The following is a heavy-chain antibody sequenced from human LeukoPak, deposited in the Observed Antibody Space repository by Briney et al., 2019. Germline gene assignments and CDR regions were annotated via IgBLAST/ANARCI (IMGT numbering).Heavy chain of an antibody. D-gene: IGHD1-26*01. CDR3: ARGKSGSYGTKGY. CDR1: EFTFSDHY. Sequence: GGSLRLSCAASEFTFSDHYMDWVRQAPGKGLEWVGRIRNKANSYSTEYAASVKGRFTISRDDSKNTAYLQMNSLRVEDTAVYYCARGKSGSYGTKGYWGQGTLVTVSS. CDR2: IRNKANSYST. J-gene: IGHJ4*02. V-gene: IGHV3-72*01.